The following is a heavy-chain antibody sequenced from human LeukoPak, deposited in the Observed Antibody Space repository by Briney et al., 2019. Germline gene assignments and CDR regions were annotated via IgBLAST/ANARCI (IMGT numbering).Heavy chain of an antibody. D-gene: IGHD4-23*01. J-gene: IGHJ2*01. CDR1: GGSISGYY. CDR2: VYYSAST. V-gene: IGHV4-59*01. CDR3: ARSVVTLYWYFDL. Sequence: SENLSLTCTVSGGSISGYYWTWIRRPPGKGLEWIGFVYYSASTSYNPSLKSRVTISLDTSKNQFSLKLSSVTTADTAVYYCARSVVTLYWYFDLWGRGTLVTVSS.